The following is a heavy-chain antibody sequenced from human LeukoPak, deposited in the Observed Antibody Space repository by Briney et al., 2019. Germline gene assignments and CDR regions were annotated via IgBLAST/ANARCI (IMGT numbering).Heavy chain of an antibody. CDR1: GYTFTSYG. J-gene: IGHJ6*03. Sequence: ASVKVSCKASGYTFTSYGISWVRQAPGQGLEWMGWISAYNGNTNYAQKLQGRVTMTTDTSTSTAYMELRSLRSDDTAVYYCARVGGSSWSNYYYYYMDVWGKGTTVTVSS. CDR2: ISAYNGNT. V-gene: IGHV1-18*01. D-gene: IGHD6-13*01. CDR3: ARVGGSSWSNYYYYYMDV.